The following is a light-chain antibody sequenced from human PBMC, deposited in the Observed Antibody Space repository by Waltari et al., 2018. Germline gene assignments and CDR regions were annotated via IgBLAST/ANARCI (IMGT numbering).Light chain of an antibody. Sequence: QSALTQPASVSGSPGQSITISCTGTSNYIGGLDFVSWYQQHPGQAPKLLIYDVTMSASGITRPFWGSKSGTAASLTISGLQAEDGADYDCFSFTPTSRLAMFAGGTKLTV. CDR2: DVT. J-gene: IGLJ3*02. CDR3: FSFTPTSRLAM. CDR1: SNYIGGLDF. V-gene: IGLV2-14*03.